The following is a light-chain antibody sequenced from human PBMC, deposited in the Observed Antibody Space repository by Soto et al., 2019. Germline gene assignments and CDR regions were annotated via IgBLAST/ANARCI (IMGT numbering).Light chain of an antibody. CDR3: SSYAGSNNLI. CDR2: EVN. Sequence: QSVLTQPPSASGSPGQSVTISCTGTSSDVGGYKYVSWYQQHPGKAPKVMIYEVNKRPSGVPDRFSGSKSGNTASLTVSGLQAEDEADYYCSSYAGSNNLIFGGGTKVTVL. J-gene: IGLJ2*01. V-gene: IGLV2-8*01. CDR1: SSDVGGYKY.